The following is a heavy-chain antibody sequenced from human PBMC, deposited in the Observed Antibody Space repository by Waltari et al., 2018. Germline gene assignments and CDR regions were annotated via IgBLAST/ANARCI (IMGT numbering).Heavy chain of an antibody. D-gene: IGHD7-27*01. CDR1: GFPFSRYW. CDR2: IESDESRT. Sequence: EVQLVESGGALVQPGGSLRLSCATSGFPFSRYWMHWVRQARGEGLMWVSHIESDESRTTYADSVKGRFTISRDNAKNTVYLQMNSLKDEDTAVYYCVRDEPGDGLDYWGQGTRVTVSS. CDR3: VRDEPGDGLDY. J-gene: IGHJ4*02. V-gene: IGHV3-74*03.